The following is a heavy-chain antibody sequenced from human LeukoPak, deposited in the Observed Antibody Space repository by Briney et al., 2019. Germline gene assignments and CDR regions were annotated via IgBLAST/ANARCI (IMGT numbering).Heavy chain of an antibody. J-gene: IGHJ3*02. Sequence: GESLQISCQGSGYHFATYWIGWVRQLPGKGLEWMGIIYPGDSDIRYSPSFQGQVTISADKSIGTAYLQWDSLTASDIALYYCARMAVAGPYDAFDIWGQGTLVNVSS. CDR1: GYHFATYW. V-gene: IGHV5-51*01. D-gene: IGHD6-19*01. CDR3: ARMAVAGPYDAFDI. CDR2: IYPGDSDI.